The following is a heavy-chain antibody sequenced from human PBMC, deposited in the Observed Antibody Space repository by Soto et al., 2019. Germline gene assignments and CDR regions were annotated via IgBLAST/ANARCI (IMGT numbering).Heavy chain of an antibody. CDR3: AKDKNHVDYGGPFDY. CDR1: GFIFDDYA. CDR2: ISWSSGRI. J-gene: IGHJ4*02. V-gene: IGHV3-9*01. Sequence: EVQLVESGGGLVQPGGSRRLSCVASGFIFDDYAMHWVRQAPGKGLEWVAGISWSSGRIDYGDSVKGRFTISRDTAKNSLYLQMNSLKTEDTAFYYCAKDKNHVDYGGPFDYWGQGSLVTVSS. D-gene: IGHD4-17*01.